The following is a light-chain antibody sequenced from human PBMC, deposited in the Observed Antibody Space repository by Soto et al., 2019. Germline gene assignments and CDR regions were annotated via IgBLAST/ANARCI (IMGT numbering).Light chain of an antibody. CDR3: ATWDDSLGGV. J-gene: IGLJ2*01. V-gene: IGLV1-51*01. CDR2: DNN. CDR1: SSNIGNNY. Sequence: QSVLTQPPSVSAAPGQKVTISCSGSSSNIGNNYVSWYQQLPGTAPKLLIYDNNKRPSGIPDRFSGSKSGTSATLGITGLQTGDEADYYCATWDDSLGGVFGGGTKLTVL.